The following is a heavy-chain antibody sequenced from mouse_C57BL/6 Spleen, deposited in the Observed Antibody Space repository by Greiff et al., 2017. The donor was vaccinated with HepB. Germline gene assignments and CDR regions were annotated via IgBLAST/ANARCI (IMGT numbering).Heavy chain of an antibody. D-gene: IGHD2-5*01. CDR1: GYSITSGYY. CDR3: AYYSNYGGTWFAY. V-gene: IGHV3-6*01. Sequence: EVKLMESGPGLVKPSQSLSLTCSVTGYSITSGYYWNWIRQFPGNKLEWMGYISYDGSNNYNPSLKNRISINRDTSKNQFFLKLNSVTTEDTATYYCAYYSNYGGTWFAYWGQGTLVTVSA. CDR2: ISYDGSN. J-gene: IGHJ3*01.